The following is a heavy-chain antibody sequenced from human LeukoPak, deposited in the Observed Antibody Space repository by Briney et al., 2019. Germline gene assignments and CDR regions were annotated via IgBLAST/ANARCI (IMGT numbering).Heavy chain of an antibody. J-gene: IGHJ1*01. CDR1: GFTFNSCW. V-gene: IGHV3-7*01. D-gene: IGHD2-21*02. CDR3: ATWGDTTAEYFQR. CDR2: VNPDGRDT. Sequence: GGSLRLSCVVSGFTFNSCWMNWVRQAPGKGLEWVAHVNPDGRDTYYVDSVKGRFTISRDNAQNSMYLQMNSLRVEDTAVYYCATWGDTTAEYFQRWGQGTLVTVSS.